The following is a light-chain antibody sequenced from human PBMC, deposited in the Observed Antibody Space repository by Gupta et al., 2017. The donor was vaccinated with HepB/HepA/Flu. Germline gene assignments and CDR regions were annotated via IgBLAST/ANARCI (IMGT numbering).Light chain of an antibody. CDR1: QSVSSY. V-gene: IGKV3-11*01. CDR3: QQRRT. CDR2: DAS. J-gene: IGKJ4*01. Sequence: EIVLTQSPATLSLSPGERATLSCRASQSVSSYLAWYQQKPGQAPRLLIYDASNRATGIPARLSGSGSETDFTRTISSLEPEDFEGYDCQQRRTFGGGTKVEIK.